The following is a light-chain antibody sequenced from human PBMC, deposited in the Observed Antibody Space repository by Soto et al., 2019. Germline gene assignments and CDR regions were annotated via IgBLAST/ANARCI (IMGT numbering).Light chain of an antibody. V-gene: IGLV2-11*01. CDR2: DVS. CDR1: SSDVGGYNY. CDR3: CSYAGSYV. J-gene: IGLJ1*01. Sequence: QSALTQPRSVSGSPGQSVTISCTGTSSDVGGYNYVSWYQQHPGKAPKLMIYDVSKRPSEVPDRFSGSKSGNTASMTISGLQAEDEADSYCCSYAGSYVFGTGTKVTVL.